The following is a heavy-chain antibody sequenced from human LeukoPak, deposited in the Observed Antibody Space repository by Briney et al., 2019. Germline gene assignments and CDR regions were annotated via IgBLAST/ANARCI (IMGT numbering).Heavy chain of an antibody. J-gene: IGHJ4*02. Sequence: GGSLRLSCAASGFTFDDYGMSWVRPAPGKGLEWVSGINWNGGSTGYADSVKGRFTISRDNAKNSLYLQMNSLRAEDTALYYCARVIPAKTMIVVVANFDYWGQGTLVTVSS. D-gene: IGHD3-22*01. V-gene: IGHV3-20*04. CDR3: ARVIPAKTMIVVVANFDY. CDR2: INWNGGST. CDR1: GFTFDDYG.